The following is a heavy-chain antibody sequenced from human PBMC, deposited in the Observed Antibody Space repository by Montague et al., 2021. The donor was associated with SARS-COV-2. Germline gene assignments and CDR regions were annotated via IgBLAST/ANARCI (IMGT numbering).Heavy chain of an antibody. CDR2: ISSSVSTI. Sequence: SLRLSLSASGFTFSSYEMNWVRQAPGKGLEWVSYISSSVSTIYYADSVKGRFTISRDNAKNSLYLQLNSLRAEDTALYYCARGGTYYDFWSGFHNYYYGMDVWGQGTTVTVSS. V-gene: IGHV3-48*03. CDR3: ARGGTYYDFWSGFHNYYYGMDV. J-gene: IGHJ6*02. D-gene: IGHD3-3*01. CDR1: GFTFSSYE.